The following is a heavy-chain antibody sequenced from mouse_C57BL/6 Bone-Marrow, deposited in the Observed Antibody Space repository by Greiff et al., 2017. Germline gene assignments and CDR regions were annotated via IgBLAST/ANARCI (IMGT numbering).Heavy chain of an antibody. J-gene: IGHJ4*01. D-gene: IGHD1-1*01. CDR2: IYPVSGET. CDR3: GREITTVVAPGAMDY. Sequence: VQLQQSGAELASPGASVTLSCKASGYTFTDHIMNWVKKRPGQGLEWIGRIYPVSGETNYNQKFMGKATFSVDRSSSTVYMVLNSLTSEDPAVYYGGREITTVVAPGAMDYWGQGTSVTVSS. V-gene: IGHV1-11*01. CDR1: GYTFTDHI.